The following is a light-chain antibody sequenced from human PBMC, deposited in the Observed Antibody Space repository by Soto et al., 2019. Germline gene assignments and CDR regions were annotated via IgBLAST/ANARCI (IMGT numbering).Light chain of an antibody. V-gene: IGKV3-20*01. CDR3: QQCGSSQWA. Sequence: EIVLTQSPGTLSFSPGERATLSCRASESVSSYYLAWYQQKPGQAPRLLIYAASSRATGIPDRFSGGGSGKDFTPTITRLEPEAFAVHYCQQCGSSQWAFGQGTKVDI. CDR2: AAS. CDR1: ESVSSYY. J-gene: IGKJ1*01.